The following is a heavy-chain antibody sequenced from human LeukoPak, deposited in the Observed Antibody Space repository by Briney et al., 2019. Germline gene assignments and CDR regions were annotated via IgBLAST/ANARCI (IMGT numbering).Heavy chain of an antibody. V-gene: IGHV4-34*01. D-gene: IGHD4-23*01. J-gene: IGHJ4*02. CDR2: ISHSGSP. Sequence: SETLSLTCAVYGESFSGYYWSWIRQPPGKGLEWIGEISHSGSPNYNPSLKSRVTISVDTSKNQFSLKLSSVTAADTAVYYCARGRSDTWGVGATTMVTHFDYWGQGTLVTVSS. CDR1: GESFSGYY. CDR3: ARGRSDTWGVGATTMVTHFDY.